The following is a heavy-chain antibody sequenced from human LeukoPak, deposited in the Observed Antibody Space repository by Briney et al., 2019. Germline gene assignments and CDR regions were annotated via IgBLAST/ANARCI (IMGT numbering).Heavy chain of an antibody. CDR2: VYYSGDT. CDR1: GGSITGGSYS. D-gene: IGHD2-15*01. Sequence: SETLSLTCVVSGGSITGGSYSWSWSRQPPGKGLEWIGYVYYSGDTNYNPSLKSRVTMSLDTSKNQVSLRLSSVTAADTAVYYCARHPFATPFDYWGRGTLLTVSS. V-gene: IGHV4-61*01. CDR3: ARHPFATPFDY. J-gene: IGHJ4*02.